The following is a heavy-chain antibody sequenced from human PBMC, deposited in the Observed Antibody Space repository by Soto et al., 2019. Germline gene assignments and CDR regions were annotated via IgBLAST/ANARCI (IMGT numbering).Heavy chain of an antibody. D-gene: IGHD1-26*01. V-gene: IGHV4-4*02. CDR3: ARGGYYFYMDV. Sequence: QVPLPESGPGLVKPSETLSLTCAVSGGSISISHWWSWVRPTPGQGLEWIGQIHHSGSTNYSPSLTSRVTISVDKSKNQLSRKMNSVTAADTAVYYCARGGYYFYMDVWGKGTTVTVSS. CDR2: IHHSGST. J-gene: IGHJ6*03. CDR1: GGSISISHW.